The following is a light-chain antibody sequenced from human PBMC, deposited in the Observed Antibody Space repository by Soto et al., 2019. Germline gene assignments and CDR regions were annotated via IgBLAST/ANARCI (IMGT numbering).Light chain of an antibody. CDR1: QGIRTY. CDR2: SAS. J-gene: IGKJ1*01. V-gene: IGKV1-9*01. Sequence: IHLTQSPSSLSASVGDRVTITCRASQGIRTYLALYQQKPGKAPKLLIYSASTLQSGVPSRFSGSGSGTDFTLTISSLQPEDFATYYCLQVDVYPWTFGQGTKVDI. CDR3: LQVDVYPWT.